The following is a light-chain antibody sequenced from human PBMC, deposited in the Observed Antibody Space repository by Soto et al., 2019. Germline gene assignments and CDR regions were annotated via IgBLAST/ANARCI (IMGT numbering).Light chain of an antibody. J-gene: IGLJ1*01. V-gene: IGLV2-8*01. CDR1: RSDVGGYNY. CDR3: SSYAGNNNFV. Sequence: QSVLARPPSASGSPGQSVTFSCTGTRSDVGGYNYVSWYQQHPGKAPKLMIYEVNKRPSGVPDRFSGSKSGNTASLTVSGFQAEDDADYYCSSYAGNNNFVFGSGTKVTVL. CDR2: EVN.